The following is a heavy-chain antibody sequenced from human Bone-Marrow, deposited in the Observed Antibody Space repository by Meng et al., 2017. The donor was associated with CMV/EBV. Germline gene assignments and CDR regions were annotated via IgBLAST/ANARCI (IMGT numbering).Heavy chain of an antibody. D-gene: IGHD6-13*01. CDR3: ARRRIAAAGQRMRRWFDP. CDR1: SFSGDY. CDR2: INHSGST. J-gene: IGHJ5*02. Sequence: SFSGDYWSWSRQPPGKGLEWIGEINHSGSTNYNPSLKSRVTISVDTSKNQFSLKLSSVTAADTAVYYCARRRIAAAGQRMRRWFDPWGQGTLVTVSS. V-gene: IGHV4-34*01.